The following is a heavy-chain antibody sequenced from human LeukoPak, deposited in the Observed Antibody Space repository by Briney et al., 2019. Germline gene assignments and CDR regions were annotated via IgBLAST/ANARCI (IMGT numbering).Heavy chain of an antibody. V-gene: IGHV3-49*04. Sequence: GGSLRLSCTASGFTLEDHAMSWVRQAPGKGLEWVALIKSKTYGGTTEYAASVKGRFTISRDDSKTIAYLEMNSLKTEDTAVYYCARGRRAVVVSATYYFVMDVWGQGTTVTVSS. J-gene: IGHJ6*02. CDR1: GFTLEDHA. CDR2: IKSKTYGGTT. D-gene: IGHD2-21*01. CDR3: ARGRRAVVVSATYYFVMDV.